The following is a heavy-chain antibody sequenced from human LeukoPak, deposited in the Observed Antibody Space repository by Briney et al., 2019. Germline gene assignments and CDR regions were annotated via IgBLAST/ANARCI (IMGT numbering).Heavy chain of an antibody. D-gene: IGHD6-13*01. Sequence: ASVKVSCKSSGGTFSSYAIIWVRQAPGQGLEWMGRIIPILGIANYAQKFQGRVTITADKSTSTAYMELSSLRSEDTAVYYCASGDSSSWYSVSYWGQGTLVTVSS. CDR3: ASGDSSSWYSVSY. J-gene: IGHJ4*02. CDR2: IIPILGIA. CDR1: GGTFSSYA. V-gene: IGHV1-69*04.